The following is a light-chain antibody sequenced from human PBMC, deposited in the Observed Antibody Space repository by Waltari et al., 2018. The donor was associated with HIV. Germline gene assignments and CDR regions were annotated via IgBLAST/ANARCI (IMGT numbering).Light chain of an antibody. J-gene: IGKJ1*01. V-gene: IGKV3-20*01. CDR3: QQYGGSHWT. CDR1: QSVSSSY. CDR2: GAS. Sequence: EIVLTQSPGTRPLSPGERATLSCRASQSVSSSYLGWYQQRPGQAPRLLIYGASGRATDIPDRFSGSGSGTEFTLTIDRLEPEDFAVYYCQQYGGSHWTFGQGTRVEVK.